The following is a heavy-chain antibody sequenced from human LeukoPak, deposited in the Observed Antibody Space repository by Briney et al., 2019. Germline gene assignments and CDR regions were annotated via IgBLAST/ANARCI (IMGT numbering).Heavy chain of an antibody. V-gene: IGHV4-39*01. Sequence: SETLSLTCTVSGDSISSSSYYWGWIRQPPGKGLEWIGNIYYSGSTDYNTSLKSRVPISVAPSKTRSTLKLTSVPAADTAVYYSRIVVNSAFYYMDVWGKGTTVTVSS. D-gene: IGHD2-21*01. CDR1: GDSISSSSYY. J-gene: IGHJ6*03. CDR3: RIVVNSAFYYMDV. CDR2: IYYSGST.